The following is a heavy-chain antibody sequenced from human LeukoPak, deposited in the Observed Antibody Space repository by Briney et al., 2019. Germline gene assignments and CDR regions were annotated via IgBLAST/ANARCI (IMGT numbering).Heavy chain of an antibody. D-gene: IGHD3-3*01. V-gene: IGHV1-69*01. CDR2: IIPIFGTA. J-gene: IGHJ5*02. CDR1: GGTFSSYA. Sequence: GSSVKFSCKASGGTFSSYAISWVRQAPGQGLEWMGGIIPIFGTANYAQKFQGRVTITADESTSTAHIDLSSLRSEDTAVYYCARDFSRNDFWSGSNWFDPWGQGTLVTVSS. CDR3: ARDFSRNDFWSGSNWFDP.